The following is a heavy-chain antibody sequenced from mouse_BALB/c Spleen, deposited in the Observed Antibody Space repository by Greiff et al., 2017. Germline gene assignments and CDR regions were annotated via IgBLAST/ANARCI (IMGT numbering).Heavy chain of an antibody. V-gene: IGHV1-87*01. D-gene: IGHD1-1*01. CDR2: IYPGDGDT. J-gene: IGHJ1*01. CDR1: GYTFTSYW. Sequence: QVQLQQSGAELARPGASVKLSCKASGYTFTSYWMQWVKQRPGQGLEWIGAIYPGDGDTRYTQKFKGKATLTADKSSSTAYMQLSSLASEDSAVYYCARGNYYGSSYDWYFDVWGAGTTVTVSS. CDR3: ARGNYYGSSYDWYFDV.